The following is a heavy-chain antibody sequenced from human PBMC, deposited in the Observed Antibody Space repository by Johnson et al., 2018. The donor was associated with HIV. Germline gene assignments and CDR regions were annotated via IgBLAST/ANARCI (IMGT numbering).Heavy chain of an antibody. J-gene: IGHJ3*02. D-gene: IGHD1-26*01. V-gene: IGHV3-20*04. CDR1: GFTFDDYG. CDR2: ISWNGGSI. CDR3: ARSSGSYLDDAFDI. Sequence: VQLVESGGGVVQPGGSLRLSCAASGFTFDDYGMSWVRQAPGKGLEWVSGISWNGGSIGYADSVKGRFTISRDNAKNSLYLQINSLRAEDTALYCCARSSGSYLDDAFDIWGQGTMVTVSS.